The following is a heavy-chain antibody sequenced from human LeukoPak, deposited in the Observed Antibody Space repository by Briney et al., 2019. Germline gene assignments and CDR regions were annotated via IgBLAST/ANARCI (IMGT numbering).Heavy chain of an antibody. CDR3: AKDIGSGSYYGNWFDP. CDR1: GFTFDDYA. V-gene: IGHV3-9*01. J-gene: IGHJ5*02. Sequence: SGGSLRLSCAASGFTFDDYAMHWVRHAPGKGLEWVSGISWNSGSIGYADSVKGRFTISRDNAKNSLYLQMNSLRAEDTALYYCAKDIGSGSYYGNWFDPWGQGTLVTVSS. D-gene: IGHD1-26*01. CDR2: ISWNSGSI.